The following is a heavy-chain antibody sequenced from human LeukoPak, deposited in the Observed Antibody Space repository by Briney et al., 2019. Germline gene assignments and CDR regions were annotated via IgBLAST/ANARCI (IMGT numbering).Heavy chain of an antibody. D-gene: IGHD3-22*01. CDR1: GFTFSDYY. J-gene: IGHJ4*02. CDR3: ASGAYYYDSSGYSRTFDY. V-gene: IGHV3-11*04. CDR2: ISSSGSTI. Sequence: GGSLRLSCAASGFTFSDYYMSWIRQAPGKGLEWVSYISSSGSTIYYADSVKGRFTISRDNAKNSLYLQMNSLRAEDTAVYYCASGAYYYDSSGYSRTFDYWGQGTLVTVSS.